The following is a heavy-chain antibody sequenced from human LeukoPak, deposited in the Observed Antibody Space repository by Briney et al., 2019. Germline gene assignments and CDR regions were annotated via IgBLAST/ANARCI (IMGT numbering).Heavy chain of an antibody. J-gene: IGHJ6*03. Sequence: PSETLSLTCAVYGGSFSGYYWSWIRQPPGKGLEWIGEINHSGSTNYNPSLKSRVTISVDTSKNQFSLKLSSVTAADTAVYYCARRGYCSSTSCYPTQYYYYYMDVWGKGTTVTVSS. CDR3: ARRGYCSSTSCYPTQYYYYYMDV. D-gene: IGHD2-2*01. CDR1: GGSFSGYY. V-gene: IGHV4-34*01. CDR2: INHSGST.